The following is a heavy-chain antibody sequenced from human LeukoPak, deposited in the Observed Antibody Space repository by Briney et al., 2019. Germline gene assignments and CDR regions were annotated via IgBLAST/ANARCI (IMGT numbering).Heavy chain of an antibody. J-gene: IGHJ4*02. D-gene: IGHD6-6*01. CDR3: ATSRRYSSSSPPDY. CDR1: GFTFSSYG. Sequence: PGGSLRLSCAASGFTFSSYGMHWVRQAPGKGLEWVAVISYDGSNKYYADSVKGRFTISRDNSKNTLYLQMNSLRAEDTAVYYCATSRRYSSSSPPDYWGQGTLVTVSS. V-gene: IGHV3-30*03. CDR2: ISYDGSNK.